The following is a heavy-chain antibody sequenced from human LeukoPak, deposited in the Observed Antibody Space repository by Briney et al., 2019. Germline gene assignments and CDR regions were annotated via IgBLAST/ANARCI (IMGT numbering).Heavy chain of an antibody. V-gene: IGHV3-23*01. Sequence: PGGSLRLSCAASGFTFSSYAMSWVRQAPGKGLEWVSAISGSGGSTYYADSVKGRFTISRDNSKNTLYPQMNSLRAEDTAVYYCAKSRDIVVVVAATLDYWGQGTLVTVSS. CDR2: ISGSGGST. J-gene: IGHJ4*02. CDR3: AKSRDIVVVVAATLDY. D-gene: IGHD2-15*01. CDR1: GFTFSSYA.